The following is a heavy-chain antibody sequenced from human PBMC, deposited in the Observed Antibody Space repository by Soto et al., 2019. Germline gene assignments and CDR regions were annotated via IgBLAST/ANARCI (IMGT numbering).Heavy chain of an antibody. D-gene: IGHD1-26*01. J-gene: IGHJ5*01. CDR1: GITFSSYA. V-gene: IGHV3-23*01. CDR3: AKARGTITSTGDS. CDR2: ISGGGGST. Sequence: EVQLLESGGGLVQPGGSLRLSCAASGITFSSYAMSWVRQAPGKGLEWVSAISGGGGSTYYADSVKGRFTISRDNSKNTLYLQINSLRGEDTALYYCAKARGTITSTGDSWGQGTLVTVSS.